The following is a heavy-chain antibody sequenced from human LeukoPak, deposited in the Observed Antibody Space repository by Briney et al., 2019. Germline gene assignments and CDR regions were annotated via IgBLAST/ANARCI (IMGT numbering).Heavy chain of an antibody. D-gene: IGHD3-22*01. Sequence: SETLFLTCTLSGGSISGYCWTWIRQPAGKGLGWIGRVYIDGTHYYSPSLLNRATMSLDTSKKQVSLMLSSVTAADPAVYYCVRGDYYDSSGYALEYWGQGVLVTASS. V-gene: IGHV4-4*07. CDR2: VYIDGTH. CDR3: VRGDYYDSSGYALEY. J-gene: IGHJ4*02. CDR1: GGSISGYC.